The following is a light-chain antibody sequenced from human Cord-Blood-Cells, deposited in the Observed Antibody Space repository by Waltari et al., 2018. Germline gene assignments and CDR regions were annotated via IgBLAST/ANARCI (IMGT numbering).Light chain of an antibody. J-gene: IGLJ3*02. V-gene: IGLV1-47*01. CDR1: SYNIGSNY. CDR2: RNN. CDR3: AAWEDSLSGPV. Sequence: QSVLTQPPSASGTPGQRVTISCSGSSYNIGSNYVYWYQQLPGTAPKLLIYRNNQRPSWVPDRCPGSKSGTSASLAISGLRSEDEADYYCAAWEDSLSGPVFGGGTKLTVL.